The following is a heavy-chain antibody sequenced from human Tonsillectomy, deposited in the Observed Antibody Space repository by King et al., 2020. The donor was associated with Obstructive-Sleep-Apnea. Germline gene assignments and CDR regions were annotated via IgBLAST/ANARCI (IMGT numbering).Heavy chain of an antibody. D-gene: IGHD3-3*01. J-gene: IGHJ4*02. CDR3: ARDPRYYDFWSGYHGH. V-gene: IGHV1-69*04. CDR1: GGTFSSYA. Sequence: QLVQSGAEVKKPGSSVKVSCKASGGTFSSYAISWVRQAPGQGLEWMGGIIPILGIANYAQKFQGRVTITADKSTSTAYMELSSLRSEDTAVYYCARDPRYYDFWSGYHGHWGQGTLVTVSS. CDR2: IIPILGIA.